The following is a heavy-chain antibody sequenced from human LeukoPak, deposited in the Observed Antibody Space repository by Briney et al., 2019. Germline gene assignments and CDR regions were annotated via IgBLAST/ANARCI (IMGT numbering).Heavy chain of an antibody. CDR1: GFTFSSYA. Sequence: GGSLRLSCSASGFTFSSYAMHWVRQAPGKGLEYVSGISSNGGSTYYADSVKGRFTISRDNSKNTLYLQMSSLRAEDTAAYYCVKERSSGWYDFDYWGQGTLVTVSS. D-gene: IGHD6-19*01. J-gene: IGHJ4*02. V-gene: IGHV3-64D*06. CDR2: ISSNGGST. CDR3: VKERSSGWYDFDY.